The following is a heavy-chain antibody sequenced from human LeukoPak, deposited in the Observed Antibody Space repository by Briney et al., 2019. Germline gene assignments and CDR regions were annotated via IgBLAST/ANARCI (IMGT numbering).Heavy chain of an antibody. J-gene: IGHJ3*02. CDR2: IWYDGSNK. CDR1: GFTFSSYG. CDR3: ARGIDAFDI. Sequence: GGSLRLSCAASGFTFSSYGMHWVRQAPGKGLEWVAVIWYDGSNKYYADSMKGRFTISRDNSKNTLYLQMNSLRAEDTAVYYCARGIDAFDIWGQGTMVTVSS. V-gene: IGHV3-33*01.